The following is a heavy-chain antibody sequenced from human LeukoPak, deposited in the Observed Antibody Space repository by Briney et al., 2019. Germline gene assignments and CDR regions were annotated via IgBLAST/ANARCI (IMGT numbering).Heavy chain of an antibody. J-gene: IGHJ6*03. V-gene: IGHV3-21*01. CDR1: GFTFSRYS. CDR2: ISSSSSYI. CDR3: ARIASDRGMGYYYYYYMDV. Sequence: GGSLRLSCAASGFTFSRYSMNWVRQAPGKGLEWVSSISSSSSYIYYADSVKGRFTISRDNAKNSLYLQMNSLRAEDTAVYYCARIASDRGMGYYYYYYMDVWAKGTTVTVSS. D-gene: IGHD5-24*01.